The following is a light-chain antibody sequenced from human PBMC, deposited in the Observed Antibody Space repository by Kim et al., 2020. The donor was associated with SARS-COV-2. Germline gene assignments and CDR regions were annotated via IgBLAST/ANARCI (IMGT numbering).Light chain of an antibody. Sequence: GKTDGSSCGGDNIGRKSLHWYQQKSGQAPVLIIFYDSDRPSGIPERFSGSNSGNTATLTISGVEAGDEADYYCQVWDRGSDPRPYVFGTGTKVTVL. J-gene: IGLJ1*01. CDR2: YDS. V-gene: IGLV3-21*04. CDR1: NIGRKS. CDR3: QVWDRGSDPRPYV.